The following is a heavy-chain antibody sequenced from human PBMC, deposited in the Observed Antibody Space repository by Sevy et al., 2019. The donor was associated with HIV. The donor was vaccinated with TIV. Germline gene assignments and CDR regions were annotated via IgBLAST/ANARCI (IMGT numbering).Heavy chain of an antibody. D-gene: IGHD3-10*02. CDR1: GFTFSSYA. CDR3: AREGCSKPHDY. J-gene: IGHJ4*02. V-gene: IGHV3-23*01. Sequence: GGSLRLSCAASGFTFSSYAMSWVRQAPGNGLEWVSTFSFGCGKINYADSVKGRFTISRDNSKNTLYLQMHSLRAEDTAVYYCAREGCSKPHDYWGQGTLVTVSS. CDR2: FSFGCGKI.